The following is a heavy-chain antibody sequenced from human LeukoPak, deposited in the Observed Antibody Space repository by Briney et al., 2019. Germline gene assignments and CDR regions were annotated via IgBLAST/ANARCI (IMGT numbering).Heavy chain of an antibody. CDR3: AKVGYSSGWYFIDY. D-gene: IGHD6-19*01. CDR2: ISSSSSYI. J-gene: IGHJ4*02. V-gene: IGHV3-21*01. CDR1: GFTFSSYS. Sequence: PGGSLRLSCAASGFTFSSYSMNWVRQAPGKGLEWVSSISSSSSYIYYADSVKGRFTISRDNSKNTLYLQMNSLRAEDTAVYYCAKVGYSSGWYFIDYWGQGTLVTVSS.